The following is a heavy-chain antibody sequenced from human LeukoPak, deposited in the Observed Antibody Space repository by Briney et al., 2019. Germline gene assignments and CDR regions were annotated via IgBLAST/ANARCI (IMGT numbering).Heavy chain of an antibody. CDR1: GFTFDDYA. CDR3: AKGDCSSTSCYFDY. J-gene: IGHJ4*02. CDR2: ISWNSGSI. Sequence: GRSLRLSCAASGFTFDDYAMHWVRQAPGKGLEWVSGISWNSGSIGYADSVKGRFTISRDNAKNSLYLQMNSLRAEDTALYCCAKGDCSSTSCYFDYWGQGTLVTVSS. D-gene: IGHD2-2*01. V-gene: IGHV3-9*01.